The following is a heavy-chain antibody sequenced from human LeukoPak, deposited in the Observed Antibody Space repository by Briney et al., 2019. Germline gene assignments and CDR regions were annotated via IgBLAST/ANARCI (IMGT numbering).Heavy chain of an antibody. CDR3: ARTLEMATTPFDY. CDR1: GYTFTGYY. J-gene: IGHJ4*02. Sequence: ASVKVSCKASGYTFTGYYMHWVRQAPGQGLEWMGRINPNSGGTNYAQKFQGRVTMTRDTSISTAYMELSRLRSVDTAVYYCARTLEMATTPFDYWGQGTLVTVSS. V-gene: IGHV1-2*06. D-gene: IGHD5-24*01. CDR2: INPNSGGT.